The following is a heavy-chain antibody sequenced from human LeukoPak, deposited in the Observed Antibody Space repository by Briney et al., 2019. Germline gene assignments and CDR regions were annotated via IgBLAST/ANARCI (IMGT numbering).Heavy chain of an antibody. CDR2: ISGSSSTI. CDR3: ARDNPFGGY. CDR1: GFTFSSYS. J-gene: IGHJ4*02. D-gene: IGHD3-16*01. V-gene: IGHV3-48*04. Sequence: GGSLRLSCAASGFTFSSYSMNWVRQAPGKGLEWGSYISGSSSTIYYADSVKGRFTISRDNAKNSLFLQMNSLRAEDTALYYCARDNPFGGYWGQGTLVTVSS.